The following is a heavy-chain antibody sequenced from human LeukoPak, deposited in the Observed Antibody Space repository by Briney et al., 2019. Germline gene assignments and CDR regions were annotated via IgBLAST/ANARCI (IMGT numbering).Heavy chain of an antibody. D-gene: IGHD4-17*01. CDR2: VRNKAYSYTT. CDR1: GFTFSDNY. Sequence: PGGSLRLSCAASGFTFSDNYMDWVRQAPGKGLEWVGRVRNKAYSYTTQYAASVKGRFTISRDDSKNSLYLQMNSLQTEDTAVYYCAGLPHTGDRNAAYWGQGTLVTVSS. CDR3: AGLPHTGDRNAAY. J-gene: IGHJ4*02. V-gene: IGHV3-72*01.